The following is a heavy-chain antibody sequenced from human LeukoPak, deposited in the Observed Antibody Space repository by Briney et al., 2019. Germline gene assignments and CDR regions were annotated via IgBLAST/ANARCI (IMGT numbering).Heavy chain of an antibody. J-gene: IGHJ4*02. CDR3: ARPRGTVTTYFDY. D-gene: IGHD4-17*01. V-gene: IGHV4-34*01. CDR2: INHSGST. Sequence: PSETLSLTCAVYGGSFSGYYWSWIRQPPGKGLEWIGEINHSGSTNYNPSLKSRVTISVDTSKNQFSLKLSSVTAADTAVYYCARPRGTVTTYFDYWGQGTLVTVSS. CDR1: GGSFSGYY.